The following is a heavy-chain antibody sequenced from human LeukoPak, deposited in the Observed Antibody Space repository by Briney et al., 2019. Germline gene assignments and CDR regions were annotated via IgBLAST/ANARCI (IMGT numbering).Heavy chain of an antibody. V-gene: IGHV1-2*02. CDR1: GYTFTDYY. CDR3: ATLRRSGWYIGD. J-gene: IGHJ4*02. D-gene: IGHD6-19*01. CDR2: FNPYSGGT. Sequence: ASVKVSCKASGYTFTDYYMHWVRQAPGQGLEWMGWFNPYSGGTNYAEKFQGRVTMTRDTSITTAYMELSSLRSDDTAMYYCATLRRSGWYIGDWGQGTLVTVSS.